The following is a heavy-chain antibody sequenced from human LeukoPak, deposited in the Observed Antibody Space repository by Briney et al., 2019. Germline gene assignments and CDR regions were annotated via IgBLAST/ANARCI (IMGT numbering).Heavy chain of an antibody. CDR3: ARDVVDSGWYDAFDI. D-gene: IGHD6-19*01. CDR2: IPYDGSNK. V-gene: IGHV3-30-3*01. Sequence: GGSLRLSCAASGFTFSSYAMHWVRQAPGEGLEWVAVIPYDGSNKYYADSVKGRFTISRDNSKNTLYLQMNSLRAEDTAVYYCARDVVDSGWYDAFDIWGQGTMVTVSS. CDR1: GFTFSSYA. J-gene: IGHJ3*02.